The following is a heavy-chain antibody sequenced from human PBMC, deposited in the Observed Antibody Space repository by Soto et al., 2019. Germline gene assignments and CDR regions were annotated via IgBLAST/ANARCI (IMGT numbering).Heavy chain of an antibody. V-gene: IGHV4-59*08. Sequence: SETLSLTCTVSGGSISSYYWSWIRQPPGKGLEWIGYIYYSGSTNYNPSLKSRVTISVDTSKNQFSLKLSSVTAADTAVYYCARLQVVVAATSSHWFDPWGQGTLVTVSS. CDR2: IYYSGST. CDR3: ARLQVVVAATSSHWFDP. D-gene: IGHD2-15*01. J-gene: IGHJ5*02. CDR1: GGSISSYY.